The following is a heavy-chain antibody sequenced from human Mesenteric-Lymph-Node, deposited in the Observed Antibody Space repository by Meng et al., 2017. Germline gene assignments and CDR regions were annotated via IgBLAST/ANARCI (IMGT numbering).Heavy chain of an antibody. Sequence: PVQESGPGLGKPSETLSLTGPVPGGSISSSSYYWAWIRQPPGEGLEWIGSVVYSGTTYYTSSLKSRVSISVDTSKNQFSLKLSSVTAADTAVYYCARHHHSPTFDYWGQGTLVTVSS. J-gene: IGHJ4*02. D-gene: IGHD1-14*01. V-gene: IGHV4-39*01. CDR1: GGSISSSSYY. CDR2: VVYSGTT. CDR3: ARHHHSPTFDY.